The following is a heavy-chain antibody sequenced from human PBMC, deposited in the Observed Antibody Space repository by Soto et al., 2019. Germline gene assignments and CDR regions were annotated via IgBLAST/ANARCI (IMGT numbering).Heavy chain of an antibody. CDR3: ARASLWNYVNDY. V-gene: IGHV4-30-4*01. J-gene: IGHJ4*02. D-gene: IGHD1-7*01. Sequence: SETLSLTCTVSGGSISSGDYYWSWIRQPPGKGLEWIGYIYYSGSTYYNPPLKSRLTISVDTSKNQFSLKLSSVTAADTAVYYCARASLWNYVNDYWGQGTLVTVSS. CDR2: IYYSGST. CDR1: GGSISSGDYY.